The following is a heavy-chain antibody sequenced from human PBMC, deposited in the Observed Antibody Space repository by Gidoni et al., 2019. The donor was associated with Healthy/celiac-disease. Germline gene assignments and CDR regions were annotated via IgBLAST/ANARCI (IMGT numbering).Heavy chain of an antibody. CDR2: INHSGST. CDR1: AGSFSGYY. J-gene: IGHJ2*01. CDR3: ARGLAATTTTHKRKNWYCDL. D-gene: IGHD6-6*01. Sequence: QVQLQQWGAGLLKPSETLSPTCAVYAGSFSGYYWSWIRQPPGKGLEWLGEINHSGSTNYNPSLKSRVTISVDTSKNQFSLKRSSVTAADTAVYYCARGLAATTTTHKRKNWYCDLWGRGTLVTVSS. V-gene: IGHV4-34*01.